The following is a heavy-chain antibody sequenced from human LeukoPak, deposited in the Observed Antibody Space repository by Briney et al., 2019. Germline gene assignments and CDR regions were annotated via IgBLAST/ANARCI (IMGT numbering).Heavy chain of an antibody. J-gene: IGHJ4*02. V-gene: IGHV3-21*01. CDR3: ARDYIPNTVVPDLDY. CDR2: ISSSSSYI. CDR1: GFTFSSYS. Sequence: GGSLRLSCAASGFTFSSYSMNWVRQAPGKGLEWVSSISSSSSYIYYADSVKGRFTISRDNAKNSLYLQMNSLRAEDTAVYYCARDYIPNTVVPDLDYWGQGTLVTVSS. D-gene: IGHD4-23*01.